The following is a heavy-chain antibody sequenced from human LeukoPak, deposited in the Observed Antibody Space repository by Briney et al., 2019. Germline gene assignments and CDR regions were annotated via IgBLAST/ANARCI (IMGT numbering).Heavy chain of an antibody. Sequence: GGSLRLSCAASGFTFSSSAMSWVRQAPGKGLEWVSSITDSGDGTYYADSVKGRFTISRDNAKNSLYLQMNSLRAEDTAVYYCARESFGERSDDAFDIWGQGTMVTVSS. CDR2: ITDSGDGT. D-gene: IGHD3-10*01. CDR3: ARESFGERSDDAFDI. CDR1: GFTFSSSA. V-gene: IGHV3-23*01. J-gene: IGHJ3*02.